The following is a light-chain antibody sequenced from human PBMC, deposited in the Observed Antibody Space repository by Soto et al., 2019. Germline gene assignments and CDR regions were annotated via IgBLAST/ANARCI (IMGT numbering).Light chain of an antibody. Sequence: IVLTQSCVTKSFPSGKRASLCCXXSPSVSSSYLAWYQQKPGQAPRLLIYGASSRATGIPDRFSGSGSGTDFTLTISRLEPEDFAVYYCHQYGSSPSTFGQGTKVDIK. CDR2: GAS. CDR1: PSVSSSY. V-gene: IGKV3-20*01. J-gene: IGKJ1*01. CDR3: HQYGSSPST.